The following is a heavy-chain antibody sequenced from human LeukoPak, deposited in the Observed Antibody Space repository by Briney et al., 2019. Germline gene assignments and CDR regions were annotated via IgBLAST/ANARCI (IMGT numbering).Heavy chain of an antibody. CDR1: GFTFSSYA. D-gene: IGHD3-10*01. J-gene: IGHJ4*02. Sequence: PGGSLRLSCAASGFTFSSYAMSWVRQAPGKGLEWVSGISGSGGSTYYAGSVKGRFTISRDNSKNTLYLQMSSLRAEDTAVYYCAKPYDSGTLPPGYWGQGTLVTVSS. V-gene: IGHV3-23*01. CDR2: ISGSGGST. CDR3: AKPYDSGTLPPGY.